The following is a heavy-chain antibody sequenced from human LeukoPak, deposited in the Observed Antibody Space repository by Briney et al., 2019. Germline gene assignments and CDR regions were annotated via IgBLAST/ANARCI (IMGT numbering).Heavy chain of an antibody. CDR1: GFTVSTNY. CDR2: IYSDGRT. Sequence: GGSLRVSCSASGFTVSTNYMSWVRQAPGKGLEWGSVIYSDGRTYYADSVKGRFTISRDNSKNTLYLQMNSLRAEDTAVYYCARDSGRFDVFDIWGQGTMVTVSS. D-gene: IGHD3-10*01. J-gene: IGHJ3*02. V-gene: IGHV3-53*01. CDR3: ARDSGRFDVFDI.